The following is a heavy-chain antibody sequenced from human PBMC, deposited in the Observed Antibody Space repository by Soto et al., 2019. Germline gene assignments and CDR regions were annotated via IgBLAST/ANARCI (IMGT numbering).Heavy chain of an antibody. V-gene: IGHV4-39*01. Sequence: SETLSLTCTVSGCSISSSSYYWVGIRQPPGKGLEWIGSIYYSGSTYYNPSLKSRVTISVDTSKNQFSLKLSSVTAADTAVYYCARRVGGSKTYYYGMDVWGQGTTVTVSS. CDR1: GCSISSSSYY. D-gene: IGHD1-26*01. J-gene: IGHJ6*02. CDR3: ARRVGGSKTYYYGMDV. CDR2: IYYSGST.